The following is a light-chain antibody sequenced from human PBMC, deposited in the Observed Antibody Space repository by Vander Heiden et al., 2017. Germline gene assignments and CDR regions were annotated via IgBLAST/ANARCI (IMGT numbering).Light chain of an antibody. Sequence: AIRMTQSPSSFSASTGDRVTITCRASQGISSYLAWYQQKPGKAPKLLIYAASTLQSGVPSRFSGSRSGTDFTLTISCLQSEDFATYYCQQYYSYPNTFGGGTKVEIK. CDR3: QQYYSYPNT. V-gene: IGKV1-8*01. J-gene: IGKJ4*01. CDR1: QGISSY. CDR2: AAS.